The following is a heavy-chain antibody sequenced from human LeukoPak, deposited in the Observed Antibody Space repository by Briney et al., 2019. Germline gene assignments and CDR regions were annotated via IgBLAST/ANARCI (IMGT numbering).Heavy chain of an antibody. CDR1: GYTLTELS. Sequence: ASVKVSCKVSGYTLTELSMHWVRQAPGKGLEWMGGFDPEDGETIYAQKFQGRVTMTEDTSTDTAYMELSSLRSEDTAVYYCATGLVPEIVVVPAANYWGQGTLVTVSS. CDR3: ATGLVPEIVVVPAANY. CDR2: FDPEDGET. D-gene: IGHD2-2*01. V-gene: IGHV1-24*01. J-gene: IGHJ4*02.